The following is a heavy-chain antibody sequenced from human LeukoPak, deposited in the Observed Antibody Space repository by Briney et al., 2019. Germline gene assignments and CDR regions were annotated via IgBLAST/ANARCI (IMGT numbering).Heavy chain of an antibody. V-gene: IGHV3-48*01. CDR2: ISSSSSTI. CDR1: GFTFSSYS. CDR3: AKGREGYSGSYTPFDS. D-gene: IGHD1-26*01. J-gene: IGHJ4*02. Sequence: GGSLRLSCAASGFTFSSYSMNWVRQAPGKGLEWVSYISSSSSTIYYADSVKGRFTISRDKSKNTLYLQMDSLRAEDTAVYYCAKGREGYSGSYTPFDSWGQGTLVTVSS.